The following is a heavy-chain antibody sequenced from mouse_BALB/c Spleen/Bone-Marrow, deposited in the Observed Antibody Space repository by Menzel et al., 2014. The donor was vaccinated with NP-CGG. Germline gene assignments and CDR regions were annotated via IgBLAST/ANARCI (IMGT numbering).Heavy chain of an antibody. Sequence: EVKLVESGGGLVKPGGSLKLSCAASGFTFSSYTMSWVRQTPEKRLEWVATISSGGGNTYYPDSMKGRFTISRDNAKNNLYLQMSSLRSEDTALYYCARAHYRYPFDYWGQGTTLTVSS. CDR2: ISSGGGNT. J-gene: IGHJ2*01. CDR1: GFTFSSYT. D-gene: IGHD2-14*01. CDR3: ARAHYRYPFDY. V-gene: IGHV5-9*03.